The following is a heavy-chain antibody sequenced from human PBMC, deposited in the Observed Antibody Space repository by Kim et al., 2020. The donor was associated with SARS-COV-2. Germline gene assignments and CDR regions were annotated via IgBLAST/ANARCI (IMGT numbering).Heavy chain of an antibody. J-gene: IGHJ4*02. CDR2: IYYSGST. CDR3: ARHALIDTDYFDY. CDR1: GASIRSYY. D-gene: IGHD3-22*01. Sequence: SETLSLTCTVSGASIRSYYWSWIRQPPGKGLEWIGNIYYSGSTNYNPSLKSRVTISVDTSKNQFSLKLISVTAADTAVYYCARHALIDTDYFDYWGQGTLVTVAS. V-gene: IGHV4-59*08.